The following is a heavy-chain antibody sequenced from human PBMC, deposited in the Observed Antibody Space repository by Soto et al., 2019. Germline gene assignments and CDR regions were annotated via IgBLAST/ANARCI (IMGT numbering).Heavy chain of an antibody. CDR1: GFTVSSNY. CDR3: AKRQQLVRYQYGMDV. J-gene: IGHJ6*02. CDR2: IYGGDTT. Sequence: EVQLVESGGGLIQPGGSLRLSCAASGFTVSSNYMSWVRQAPGKGLEWLSVIYGGDTTYYADSVKGRFTTSRDNAKNTLYVQMINVRAEDTALYYCAKRQQLVRYQYGMDVWGQGTTVTVSS. V-gene: IGHV3-53*01. D-gene: IGHD6-13*01.